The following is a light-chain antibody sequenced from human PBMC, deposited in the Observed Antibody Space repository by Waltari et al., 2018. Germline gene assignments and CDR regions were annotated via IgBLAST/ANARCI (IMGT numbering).Light chain of an antibody. CDR1: QPVSSSY. CDR3: QQYGPSYT. V-gene: IGKV3-20*01. CDR2: DAS. J-gene: IGKJ2*01. Sequence: EIVLTQSPGTLSLSPGEGATLSCRASQPVSSSYLAWYQQIPGRAPRLLIYDASNRATGIPDRFIAGGSGTDFTLTITRLEPEDVAVYYCQQYGPSYTFGQGTKLEI.